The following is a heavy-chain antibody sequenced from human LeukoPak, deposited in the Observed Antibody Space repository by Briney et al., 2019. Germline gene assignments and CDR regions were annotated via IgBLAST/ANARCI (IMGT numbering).Heavy chain of an antibody. J-gene: IGHJ5*02. D-gene: IGHD4-11*01. CDR1: GFTFSSYA. CDR2: ITNNGDRT. V-gene: IGHV3-23*01. CDR3: ARVALRPIDYSNPEFDP. Sequence: GGSLRLSCAASGFTFSSYAMSWVRQAPGRGLEWVSVITNNGDRTYYADSVKGRFTISRDNSKNTLYLQMNSLRAEDTAVYYCARVALRPIDYSNPEFDPWGQGTLVTVSS.